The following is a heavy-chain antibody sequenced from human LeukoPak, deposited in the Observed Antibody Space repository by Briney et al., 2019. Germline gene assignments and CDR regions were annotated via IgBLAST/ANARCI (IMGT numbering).Heavy chain of an antibody. Sequence: GGSLRLSCTGSGFTFDDFAMHWVRQAPGKGLEWVSGISWNSGNIDYADSVKGRFTISRDNAKNSLFLQMNSLRAEDTALYYCAKDNDPIVGAIAIDYWGQGTLVTDSS. D-gene: IGHD1-26*01. CDR2: ISWNSGNI. CDR1: GFTFDDFA. V-gene: IGHV3-9*01. CDR3: AKDNDPIVGAIAIDY. J-gene: IGHJ4*02.